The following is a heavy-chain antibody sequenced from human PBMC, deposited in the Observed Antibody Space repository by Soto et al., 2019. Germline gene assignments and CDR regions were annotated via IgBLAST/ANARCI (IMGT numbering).Heavy chain of an antibody. CDR1: GFTFSSYW. CDR3: TRVGGSVSGMDV. Sequence: EVQLVESGGGLVQPGGSLRLSCAASGFTFSSYWMHWVRQAPGKGLVWVSRIDNAGSSVRYADSVKGRLTISRDNAKNPLYLQMNRLRAEDTAVYYCTRVGGSVSGMDVWGQGTTVTVSS. J-gene: IGHJ6*02. V-gene: IGHV3-74*01. D-gene: IGHD1-26*01. CDR2: IDNAGSSV.